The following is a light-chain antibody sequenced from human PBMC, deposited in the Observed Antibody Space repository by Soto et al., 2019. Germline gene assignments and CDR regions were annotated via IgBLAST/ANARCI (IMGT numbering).Light chain of an antibody. J-gene: IGKJ2*01. Sequence: EIVMTQSPATLSVSPGERATLSCRASQSVYSKVAWYQQKPGQAPRLLIYETATRATDIPARFTGSGSGTEFTLTITTLXSEDFAIYYCQQYSQWPPYTFGQGTKVDIK. CDR3: QQYSQWPPYT. CDR1: QSVYSK. CDR2: ETA. V-gene: IGKV3-15*01.